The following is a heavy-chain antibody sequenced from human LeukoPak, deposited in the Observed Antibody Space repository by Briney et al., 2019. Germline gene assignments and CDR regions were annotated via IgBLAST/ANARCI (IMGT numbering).Heavy chain of an antibody. CDR2: ISDSGGST. V-gene: IGHV3-23*01. CDR3: ARGGDKNVM. Sequence: GGSLRLSCAASGFTFSSYAMSWVRQGPGKGLEWVSAISDSGGSTYYADSVKGRFTIFRDNAKNTLYLQMDSLRAEDTAVYYCARGGDKNVMGGQGTLVTVSS. CDR1: GFTFSSYA. D-gene: IGHD3-10*01. J-gene: IGHJ4*02.